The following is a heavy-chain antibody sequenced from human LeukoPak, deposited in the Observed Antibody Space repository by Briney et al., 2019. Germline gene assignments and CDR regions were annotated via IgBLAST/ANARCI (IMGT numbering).Heavy chain of an antibody. Sequence: GGSLRLSCAASGFTFSSYSMNWVRQAPGKGLEWISSISSSSSYIYYADSVKGRFTISRDNAKNSLYLQMNSLRAEDTAVYYCARDGRRDGYNFGSYFDYWGQGTLVTVSS. CDR1: GFTFSSYS. CDR2: ISSSSSYI. D-gene: IGHD5-24*01. CDR3: ARDGRRDGYNFGSYFDY. V-gene: IGHV3-21*01. J-gene: IGHJ4*02.